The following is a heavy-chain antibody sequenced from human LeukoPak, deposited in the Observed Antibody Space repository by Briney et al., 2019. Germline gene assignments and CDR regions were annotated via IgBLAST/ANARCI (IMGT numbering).Heavy chain of an antibody. CDR1: GFTFSSYS. D-gene: IGHD3-22*01. CDR3: ARDRYYYDSSGYRYYFDY. Sequence: GGSLRLSCAASGFTFSSYSMNWVRQAPGKGLEWVSSISSSSSSYIYYADSVKGRFTISRDNAKNSLYLQMNSLRAEDTAVYYCARDRYYYDSSGYRYYFDYWGQGTLVTVSS. V-gene: IGHV3-21*01. CDR2: ISSSSSSYI. J-gene: IGHJ4*02.